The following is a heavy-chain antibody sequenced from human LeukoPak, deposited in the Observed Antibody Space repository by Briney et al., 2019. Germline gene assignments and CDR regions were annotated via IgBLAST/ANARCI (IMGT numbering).Heavy chain of an antibody. Sequence: ASVKVSCKASGYTFTSYGISWVRQAPGQGLEWMGWISAYNGNTNYAQKLQGRVTMTTDTSTSTAYMELRSLRSDDTAVYYCARGVMITFGGVIVPADYWGQGTLVTVSP. J-gene: IGHJ4*02. D-gene: IGHD3-16*02. CDR2: ISAYNGNT. CDR3: ARGVMITFGGVIVPADY. V-gene: IGHV1-18*01. CDR1: GYTFTSYG.